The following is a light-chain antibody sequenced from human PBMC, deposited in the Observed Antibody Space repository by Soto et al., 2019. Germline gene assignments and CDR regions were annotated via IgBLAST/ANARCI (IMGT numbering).Light chain of an antibody. J-gene: IGLJ2*01. CDR3: ATWDDSLSGVV. CDR2: KNG. Sequence: QAVVTQSPSVSGTPGQRVTISCSGGSSNIGNHFVYWHQQLPGMAPRLLIYKNGQRPSGIPDRFSGSKSGTSASLAISGLRSEDEADYYCATWDDSLSGVVFGGGTKVTVL. CDR1: SSNIGNHF. V-gene: IGLV1-47*01.